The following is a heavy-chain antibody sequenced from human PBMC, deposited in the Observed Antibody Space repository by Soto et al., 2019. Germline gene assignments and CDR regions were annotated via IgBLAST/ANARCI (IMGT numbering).Heavy chain of an antibody. Sequence: QVQLVQSGAEVKKPGSSVKVSCKASGGTFSSYAISWVRQAPGQGLEWMGGIIPIFGTANYAQKFQGRVTITADESTSTAYMELSSLRSEDTAVYYCASWQSGGAYYYDSSGYHAYYFDYWGQGTLVTVSS. CDR1: GGTFSSYA. J-gene: IGHJ4*02. CDR2: IIPIFGTA. D-gene: IGHD3-22*01. CDR3: ASWQSGGAYYYDSSGYHAYYFDY. V-gene: IGHV1-69*01.